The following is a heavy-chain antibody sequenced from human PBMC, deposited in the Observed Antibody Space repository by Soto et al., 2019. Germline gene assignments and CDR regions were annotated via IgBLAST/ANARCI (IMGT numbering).Heavy chain of an antibody. D-gene: IGHD3-16*01. CDR1: GFDFRSYA. CDR3: CHTSTNDGVDF. J-gene: IGHJ1*01. V-gene: IGHV3-23*01. Sequence: VQLLESGGDLVQPGGSLRVSCAASGFDFRSYAMTWVRQTPGKGLEWVSSVRGDGETTFYADSLKDRFTISTDNFKNTLYLQMTNLRAEDTAIYFCCHTSTNDGVDFWGQGTLVTVSS. CDR2: VRGDGETT.